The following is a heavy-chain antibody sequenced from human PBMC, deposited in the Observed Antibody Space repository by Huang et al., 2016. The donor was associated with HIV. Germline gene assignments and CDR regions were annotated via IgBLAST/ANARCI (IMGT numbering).Heavy chain of an antibody. CDR1: GFSFSHYG. J-gene: IGHJ4*02. D-gene: IGHD2-21*02. CDR3: ATDLGGYSFDY. CDR2: IRFDGGNK. Sequence: QEQLVESGGGVVQPGGSLRLSCATSGFSFSHYGTHWVRQATGKGLEWVAFIRFDGGNKHYADSAKGRFTISRDNSKKMLFLEMNSLRGDDTAFYYCATDLGGYSFDYWGQGALVSVSS. V-gene: IGHV3-30*02.